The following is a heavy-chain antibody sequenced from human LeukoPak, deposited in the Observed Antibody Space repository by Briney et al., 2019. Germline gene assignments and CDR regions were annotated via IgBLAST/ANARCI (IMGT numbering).Heavy chain of an antibody. CDR3: ARLRSYGSLDY. V-gene: IGHV4-59*01. Sequence: SETLSLTCTVSGGSISSYYWSWIRQPPGKGLEWIGYIYYSGSTNYNPSLKSRVTISVDTSKNQFSLKLSSVTAADTAVYYCARLRSYGSLDYWGQGTLVTVSS. D-gene: IGHD5-18*01. CDR1: GGSISSYY. J-gene: IGHJ4*02. CDR2: IYYSGST.